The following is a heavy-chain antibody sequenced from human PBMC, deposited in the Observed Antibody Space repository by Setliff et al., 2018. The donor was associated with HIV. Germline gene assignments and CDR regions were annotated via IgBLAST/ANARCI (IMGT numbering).Heavy chain of an antibody. V-gene: IGHV3-33*01. J-gene: IGHJ4*02. CDR3: ATDQQWLAQGWGGPHY. CDR2: IWYDGTNK. Sequence: SGGSLRLSCTTSGFPFSTYGMHWVRQAPGKGLESVAVIWYDGTNKRYGDSVKGRFTISRDNSKSTLFLQMNTLRAEDTAVYYCATDQQWLAQGWGGPHYWGQGTLVTVS. CDR1: GFPFSTYG. D-gene: IGHD6-19*01.